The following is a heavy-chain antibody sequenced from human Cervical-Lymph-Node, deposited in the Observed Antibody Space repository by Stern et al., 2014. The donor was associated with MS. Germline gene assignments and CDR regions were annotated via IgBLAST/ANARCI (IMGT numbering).Heavy chain of an antibody. CDR2: INAGNGNT. CDR1: GYTFTSYA. D-gene: IGHD3-22*01. V-gene: IGHV1-3*01. Sequence: VQLEESGAEVKKPGASVKVSCKASGYTFTSYAMHWVRQAPGQRLEWMGWINAGNGNTKYSQKFQGRVTITRDTSASTAYMELSSLRSEDTAVYYCARAHRTYYDSSGYPYLDPWGQGTLVTVSS. CDR3: ARAHRTYYDSSGYPYLDP. J-gene: IGHJ5*02.